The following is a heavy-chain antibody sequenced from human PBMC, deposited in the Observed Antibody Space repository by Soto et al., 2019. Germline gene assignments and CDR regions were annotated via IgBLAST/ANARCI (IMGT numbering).Heavy chain of an antibody. J-gene: IGHJ1*01. V-gene: IGHV1-18*01. D-gene: IGHD3-22*01. CDR3: ALDSSGYLVSGGRPVNEYFQD. CDR2: ISAYTGNS. Sequence: HVQLVQSGAEVKEPGASVKVSCKASGYTFTSYAINWVRQAPGQGLEWMGWISAYTGNSNYTQNLQGRVTMTADTCTITAYMELRSLRYDDSAIFYCALDSSGYLVSGGRPVNEYFQDWGQGTLVTVSS. CDR1: GYTFTSYA.